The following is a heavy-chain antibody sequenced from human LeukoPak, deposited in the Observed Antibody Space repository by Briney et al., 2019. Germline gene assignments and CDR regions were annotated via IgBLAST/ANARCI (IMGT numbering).Heavy chain of an antibody. J-gene: IGHJ4*02. V-gene: IGHV4-4*02. D-gene: IGHD4-23*01. CDR2: IYHSGST. Sequence: PSGTLSLTCAVSGGSVSSSTNWWSWVRQPPGKGLEWIGEIYHSGSTNYNPSLKSRVTMSVDKSKNQFSLNLSSVTAADTAVYYCLYGGNSGDWVYWGQGTLVTVSS. CDR3: LYGGNSGDWVY. CDR1: GGSVSSSTNW.